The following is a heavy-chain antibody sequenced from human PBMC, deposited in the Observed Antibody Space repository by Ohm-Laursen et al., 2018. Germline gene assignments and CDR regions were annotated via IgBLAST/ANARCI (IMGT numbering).Heavy chain of an antibody. J-gene: IGHJ4*02. V-gene: IGHV4-34*01. CDR1: GGSFSGYY. CDR2: INHSGST. Sequence: TLSLTCAVYGGSFSGYYWSWIRRPPGKGLEWIGEINHSGSTNYNPSLKSRVTISVDTSKNQFSLKLSSVTAADTAVYYCARGVDFARTDRFDYWGQGTLVTVSS. CDR3: ARGVDFARTDRFDY. D-gene: IGHD2-21*01.